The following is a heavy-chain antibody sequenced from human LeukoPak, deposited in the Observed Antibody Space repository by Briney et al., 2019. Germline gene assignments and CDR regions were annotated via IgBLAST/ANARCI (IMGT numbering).Heavy chain of an antibody. CDR3: ARGNFWSGFRGVDH. D-gene: IGHD3-3*01. J-gene: IGHJ5*02. CDR2: VHYTGNN. CDR1: GVSLYSYY. V-gene: IGHV4-59*01. Sequence: SETLSLTCNVSGVSLYSYYWNWIRQSPGKGLEWIGYVHYTGNNIYNPSLKGRVTLSIDTSKSQFSLSLTSVTAADTALYYCARGNFWSGFRGVDHWGQGTLVTVSS.